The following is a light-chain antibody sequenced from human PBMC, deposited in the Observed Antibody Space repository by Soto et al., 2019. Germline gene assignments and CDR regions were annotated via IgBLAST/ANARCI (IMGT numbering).Light chain of an antibody. CDR3: QQYNSYSRT. V-gene: IGKV3-15*01. CDR1: QSVNSN. Sequence: ETVMTQSPATLSVSPGERATLSCRASQSVNSNLAWYQQKLGQAPRVLIFGASTRATGIPARFSGSGSGTEFTLTISSLRPDDFATYYCQQYNSYSRTFGQGTKVDI. J-gene: IGKJ1*01. CDR2: GAS.